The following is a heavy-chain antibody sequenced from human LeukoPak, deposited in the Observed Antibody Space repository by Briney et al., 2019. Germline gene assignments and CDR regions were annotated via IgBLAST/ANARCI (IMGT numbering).Heavy chain of an antibody. D-gene: IGHD5-18*01. CDR2: ISGSGGST. J-gene: IGHJ4*02. Sequence: GGSLRLSGAASGFTFSTYAMSWVRQAPGKGLEWVSGISGSGGSTFYADSVKGRFTISRDNSKNTLYVQMKSLRAEDTAVYYCAKPSVDTSMVDSHFDSWGQGTLVTVSS. CDR1: GFTFSTYA. V-gene: IGHV3-23*01. CDR3: AKPSVDTSMVDSHFDS.